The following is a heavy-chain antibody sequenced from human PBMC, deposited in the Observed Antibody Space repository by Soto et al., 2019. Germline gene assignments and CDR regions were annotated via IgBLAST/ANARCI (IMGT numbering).Heavy chain of an antibody. D-gene: IGHD5-18*01. CDR2: IYYSGST. CDR1: GGSISSGDYY. CDR3: ARGRGGYSYSYWFDP. V-gene: IGHV4-30-4*01. Sequence: QVQLQESGPGLVKPSQTLSLTCTVSGGSISSGDYYWSWIRQPPGKGLEWIGYIYYSGSTYYNPSLKSRVTIXXDXSXXQFSLKLSSVTAADTAVYYCARGRGGYSYSYWFDPWGQGTLVTVSS. J-gene: IGHJ5*02.